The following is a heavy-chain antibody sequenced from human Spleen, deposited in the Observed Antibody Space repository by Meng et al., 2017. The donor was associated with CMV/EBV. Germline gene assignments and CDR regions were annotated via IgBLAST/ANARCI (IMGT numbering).Heavy chain of an antibody. CDR3: ARRRYSGYDYPWDY. CDR1: GYTFTGYY. D-gene: IGHD5-12*01. CDR2: INPNSGGT. V-gene: IGHV1-2*02. J-gene: IGHJ4*02. Sequence: ASVKVSCKASGYTFTGYYINWVRQAPGQGLEWMGWINPNSGGTNNAQKFQGRVTMTRDTSISTAYMELSRLKSDDTAVYYCARRRYSGYDYPWDYWGQGTLVTVSS.